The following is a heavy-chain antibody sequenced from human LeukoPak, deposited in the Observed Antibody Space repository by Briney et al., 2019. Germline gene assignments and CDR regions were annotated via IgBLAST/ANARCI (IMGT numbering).Heavy chain of an antibody. CDR2: IYHSGIT. V-gene: IGHV4-39*07. CDR1: GGSISSSSYY. J-gene: IGHJ5*02. D-gene: IGHD5-12*01. CDR3: ARLTERRVPYSGYERYWFDP. Sequence: NSSETLSLXCTVSGGSISSSSYYWGWVRQPPGKGLEWIGSIYHSGITYYNPSLKSRVTISVDTSKNQFSLKLSSVTAADTAVYYCARLTERRVPYSGYERYWFDPWGQGTLVTVSS.